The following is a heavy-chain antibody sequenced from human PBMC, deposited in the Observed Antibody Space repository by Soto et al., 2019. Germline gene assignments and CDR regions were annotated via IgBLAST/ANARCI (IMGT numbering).Heavy chain of an antibody. CDR2: ISYDGSNK. J-gene: IGHJ6*02. CDR1: GFTFSSYG. Sequence: GGSLRLSCAASGFTFSSYGMHWVRQAPGKGLEWVAVISYDGSNKYYADSVKGRFTISRDNSKNTLYLQMNSLRAEDTAVYYCAKGGRFAMVRGVRYYYYGMDVWGQGTTVTV. CDR3: AKGGRFAMVRGVRYYYYGMDV. V-gene: IGHV3-30*18. D-gene: IGHD3-10*01.